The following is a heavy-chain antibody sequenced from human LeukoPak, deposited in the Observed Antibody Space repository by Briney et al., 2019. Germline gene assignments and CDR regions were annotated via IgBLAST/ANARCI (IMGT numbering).Heavy chain of an antibody. J-gene: IGHJ4*02. CDR2: IYYSGST. V-gene: IGHV4-39*01. CDR3: ASLSTVTTSSYFFDY. Sequence: PPETLSLTCTVSGGSISSSSYYWGWIRQPPGKGLEWIGSIYYSGSTYYNPSLKSRVTISVDTSKNQFSLKLTSVTAADTAVYYCASLSTVTTSSYFFDYWGQGTLVTVSS. CDR1: GGSISSSSYY. D-gene: IGHD4-17*01.